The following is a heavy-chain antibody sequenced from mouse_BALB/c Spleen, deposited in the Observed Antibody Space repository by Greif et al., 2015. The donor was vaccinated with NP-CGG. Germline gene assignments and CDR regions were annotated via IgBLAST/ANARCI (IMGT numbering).Heavy chain of an antibody. J-gene: IGHJ2*01. Sequence: DVKLQESGPELVKPGASVKISCKASGYSFTGYYMHWVKQSHVKSLEWIGRINPYNGATSYNQNFKDKASLTVDKSSSTAYMELHSLTSEDSAVYYCARGDYYGYGYWGQGTTLTVSS. CDR2: INPYNGAT. CDR3: ARGDYYGYGY. D-gene: IGHD1-2*01. V-gene: IGHV1-31*01. CDR1: GYSFTGYY.